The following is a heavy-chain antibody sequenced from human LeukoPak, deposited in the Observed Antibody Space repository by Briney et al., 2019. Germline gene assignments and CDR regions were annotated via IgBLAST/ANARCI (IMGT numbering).Heavy chain of an antibody. Sequence: SETLSLTCNVSGGSISSYYWSWIRQSPGKGLEWIGYIYYSGSISYNPSLKSRVTISVDTSKNQFSLKLSSVTAADTAVYYWARGRRDDSGWFSYYYYGMDVWGQGTTVTVSS. J-gene: IGHJ6*02. CDR3: ARGRRDDSGWFSYYYYGMDV. D-gene: IGHD6-19*01. V-gene: IGHV4-59*12. CDR1: GGSISSYY. CDR2: IYYSGSI.